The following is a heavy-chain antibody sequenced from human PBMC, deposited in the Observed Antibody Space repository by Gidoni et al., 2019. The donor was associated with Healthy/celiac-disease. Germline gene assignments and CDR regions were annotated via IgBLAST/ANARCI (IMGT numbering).Heavy chain of an antibody. D-gene: IGHD2-15*01. CDR3: AKDIAPFGYCSGGSCEGYFDY. Sequence: EVQLVESGGGLVQPGRSLRLSCAASGFPFDDYAMHWVRQAPGKGLEWVSGISWNSGSIGYADSVKGRFTISRDNAKNSLYLQMNSLRAEDTALYYCAKDIAPFGYCSGGSCEGYFDYWGQGTLVTVSS. CDR2: ISWNSGSI. J-gene: IGHJ4*02. CDR1: GFPFDDYA. V-gene: IGHV3-9*01.